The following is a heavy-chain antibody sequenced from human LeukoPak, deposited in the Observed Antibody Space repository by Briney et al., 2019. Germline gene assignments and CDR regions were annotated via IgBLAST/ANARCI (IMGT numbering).Heavy chain of an antibody. CDR2: INPNSGGT. D-gene: IGHD6-6*01. J-gene: IGHJ3*02. CDR3: AREGKQLVPAFDI. CDR1: GYTFTSYD. V-gene: IGHV1-2*02. Sequence: ASVKVSCKASGYTFTSYDINWVRQATGQGLEWMGWINPNSGGTNYAQKFQGRVTMTRDTSISTACMELSRLRSDDPAVYYCAREGKQLVPAFDIWGQGKMLTVSS.